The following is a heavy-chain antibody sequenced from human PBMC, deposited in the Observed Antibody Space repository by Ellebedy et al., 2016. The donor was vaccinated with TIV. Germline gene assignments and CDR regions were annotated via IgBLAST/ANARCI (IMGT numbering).Heavy chain of an antibody. Sequence: SETLSLXXAVYGGSFSGYYWSWIRQPPGKGLEWIGEINHSGSTNYNPSLKSRVTISVDTFKNQFSLKLSSVTAADTAVYYCASKSIAGFDYWGQGTLVTVSS. V-gene: IGHV4-34*01. CDR3: ASKSIAGFDY. D-gene: IGHD6-13*01. CDR1: GGSFSGYY. J-gene: IGHJ4*02. CDR2: INHSGST.